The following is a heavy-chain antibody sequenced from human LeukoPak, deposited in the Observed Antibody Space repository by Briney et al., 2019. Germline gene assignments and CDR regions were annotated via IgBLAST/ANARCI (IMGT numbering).Heavy chain of an antibody. CDR1: GYSFTNYW. CDR2: IDPSDSYT. D-gene: IGHD6-13*01. J-gene: IGHJ4*02. Sequence: GESPKISCKGSGYSFTNYWISWVRQMPGKGLEWMGSIDPSDSYTKYSPSFQGHVTISADKSISTAYVQWSSLKASDTAMYYCARQSSSWYQDYWGQGTLVTVSS. V-gene: IGHV5-10-1*01. CDR3: ARQSSSWYQDY.